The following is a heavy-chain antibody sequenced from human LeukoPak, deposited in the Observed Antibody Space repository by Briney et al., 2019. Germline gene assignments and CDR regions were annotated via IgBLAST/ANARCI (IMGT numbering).Heavy chain of an antibody. J-gene: IGHJ4*02. CDR1: GGSISSYY. V-gene: IGHV4-59*08. CDR2: IYYSGST. D-gene: IGHD2-15*01. Sequence: SETLSLTCTVSGGSISSYYWSWIRQPPGKGLEWIGYIYYSGSTNCNPSLKSRVTISVDTSKNQFSLKLSSVTAADTAVYYCASSALGGQVLFDYWGQGTLVTVSS. CDR3: ASSALGGQVLFDY.